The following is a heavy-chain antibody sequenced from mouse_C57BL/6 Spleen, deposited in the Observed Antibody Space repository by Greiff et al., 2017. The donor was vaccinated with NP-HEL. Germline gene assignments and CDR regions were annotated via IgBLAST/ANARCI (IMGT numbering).Heavy chain of an antibody. CDR2: ISNGGGST. CDR3: ARGSSPSYWYFDV. Sequence: EVHLVESGGGLVQPGGSLKLSCAASGFTFSDYYMYWVRQTPEKRLEWVAYISNGGGSTYYPDTVKGRFTISRDNAKNTLYLQMSRLKSEDTAMYYCARGSSPSYWYFDVWGTGTTVTVSS. V-gene: IGHV5-12*01. CDR1: GFTFSDYY. D-gene: IGHD1-1*01. J-gene: IGHJ1*03.